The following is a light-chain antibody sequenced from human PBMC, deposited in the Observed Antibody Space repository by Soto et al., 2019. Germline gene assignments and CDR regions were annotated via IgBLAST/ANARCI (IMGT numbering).Light chain of an antibody. CDR3: AAWDDSLNYV. Sequence: QSVLTQPPSASGTPGQRVTISCSGTSSNIGSNYVSWYQQLPGTAPKLLIYRNNQRPSGVPDRFSGSKSGTSASLAISGLRSEDEADYYCAAWDDSLNYVFGTGTKLTVL. CDR1: SSNIGSNY. J-gene: IGLJ1*01. CDR2: RNN. V-gene: IGLV1-47*01.